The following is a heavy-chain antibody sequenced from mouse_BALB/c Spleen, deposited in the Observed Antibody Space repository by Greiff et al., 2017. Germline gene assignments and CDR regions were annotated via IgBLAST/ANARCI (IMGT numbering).Heavy chain of an antibody. J-gene: IGHJ3*01. Sequence: EVQGVESGGGLVKPGGSLKLSCAASGFTFSSYTMSWVRQTPEKRLEWVATISSGGSYTYYPDSVKGRFTISRDNAKNTLYLQMSSLKSEDTAMYYCTRDGPPFAYWGQGTLVTVSA. CDR2: ISSGGSYT. CDR3: TRDGPPFAY. CDR1: GFTFSSYT. V-gene: IGHV5-6-4*01.